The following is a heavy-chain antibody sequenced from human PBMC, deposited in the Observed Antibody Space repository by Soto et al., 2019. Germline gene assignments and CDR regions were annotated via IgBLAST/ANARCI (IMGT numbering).Heavy chain of an antibody. CDR3: AGDRGPGVGATSWYFDL. D-gene: IGHD1-26*01. CDR2: IYYSGNT. CDR1: GGSVSSGSYY. Sequence: QVQLQESGPGLVKPSETLSLTCTVSGGSVSSGSYYWSWIRQPPGKGLEWIGYIYYSGNTNYNPSLTRRVTIPVDAAKDEFALKLSSVTAAGTAVYYCAGDRGPGVGATSWYFDLWGRGTLVTVSS. J-gene: IGHJ2*01. V-gene: IGHV4-61*01.